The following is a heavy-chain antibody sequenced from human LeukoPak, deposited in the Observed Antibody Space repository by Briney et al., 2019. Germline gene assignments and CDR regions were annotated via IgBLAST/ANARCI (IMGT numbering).Heavy chain of an antibody. CDR2: IYYSGSP. CDR3: ARYSASHVTFDY. V-gene: IGHV4-59*01. D-gene: IGHD1-26*01. CDR1: TGSISSFY. J-gene: IGHJ4*02. Sequence: SETLSLTCTVSTGSISSFYWGWIRQPPGKGLEWIRHIYYSGSPNYNPSLQSRVTISLDTSRNQFSLKLYSVTAADTAVYYCARYSASHVTFDYWGQGTLVTVSS.